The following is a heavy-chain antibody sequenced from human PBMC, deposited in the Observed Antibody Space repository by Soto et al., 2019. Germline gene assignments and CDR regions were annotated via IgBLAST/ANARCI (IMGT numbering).Heavy chain of an antibody. D-gene: IGHD3-3*01. Sequence: PGGSLRLSCAASGFTFSSYAVHWVRQAPGKGLEWVAVISYDGSNKYYADSVKGRFTISRDNSKNTLYLQMNSLRAEDTAVYYCARETYYDFWSGPYYGMDVWGQGTTVTVSS. CDR1: GFTFSSYA. CDR2: ISYDGSNK. CDR3: ARETYYDFWSGPYYGMDV. V-gene: IGHV3-30-3*01. J-gene: IGHJ6*02.